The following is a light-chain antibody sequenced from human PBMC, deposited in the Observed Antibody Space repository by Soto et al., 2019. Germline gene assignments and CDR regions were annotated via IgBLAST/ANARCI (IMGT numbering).Light chain of an antibody. J-gene: IGKJ3*01. V-gene: IGKV3-20*01. CDR3: QHYGDSPPFT. CDR2: GTS. Sequence: EVVLTQSPGTLSLSPGERATFSCRTSQRISSTYLAWYQQKPGQAPRLLMSGTSRRATGIPDRFSGSGSGTDFTLSISRLEPEDFAVYYCQHYGDSPPFTFGPGTKWIS. CDR1: QRISSTY.